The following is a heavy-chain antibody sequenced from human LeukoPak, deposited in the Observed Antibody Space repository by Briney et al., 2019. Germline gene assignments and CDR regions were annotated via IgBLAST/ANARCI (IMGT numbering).Heavy chain of an antibody. CDR2: ISYDGSNK. Sequence: GGSLRLSCAASGFTFSSYAMHWVRQAPGKGLEWVAVISYDGSNKYYADSVKGRFTISRDNSENTLYLQMNSLRAEDTAVYYCARDAVSGSYSTHWFDPWGQGTLVTVSS. CDR1: GFTFSSYA. J-gene: IGHJ5*02. V-gene: IGHV3-30-3*01. CDR3: ARDAVSGSYSTHWFDP. D-gene: IGHD1-26*01.